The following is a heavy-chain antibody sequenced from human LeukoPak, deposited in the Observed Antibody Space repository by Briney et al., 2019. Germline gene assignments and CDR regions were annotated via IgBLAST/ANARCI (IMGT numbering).Heavy chain of an antibody. Sequence: PGRSLRLSCAASGFTFDDYAMHWVRQAPGKGLEWVSGISWNSGSIGYADSVKGRFTTSRDNAKNSLYLQMNSLRAEDTALYYCAKDKVPNWNYGYFDYWGQGTLVTVSS. V-gene: IGHV3-9*01. CDR1: GFTFDDYA. CDR3: AKDKVPNWNYGYFDY. D-gene: IGHD1-7*01. CDR2: ISWNSGSI. J-gene: IGHJ4*02.